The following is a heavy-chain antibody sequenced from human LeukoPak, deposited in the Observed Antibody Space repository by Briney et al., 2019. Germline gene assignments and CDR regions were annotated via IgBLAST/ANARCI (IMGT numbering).Heavy chain of an antibody. CDR2: IYTSGST. D-gene: IGHD2-2*01. V-gene: IGHV4-4*07. Sequence: SDTLSLTCTVSGGSISSYYWSCIRQPAGKGLEGIGRIYTSGSTNYNPSLKSRVTMSVDTFKNQFSLKLSSVAAADTAVYYCARARLLLDWFDPWGQGTLVTVSS. CDR1: GGSISSYY. J-gene: IGHJ5*02. CDR3: ARARLLLDWFDP.